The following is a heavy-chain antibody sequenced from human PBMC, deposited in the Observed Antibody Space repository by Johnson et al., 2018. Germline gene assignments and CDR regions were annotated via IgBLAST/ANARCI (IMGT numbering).Heavy chain of an antibody. D-gene: IGHD2-21*02. CDR3: AGLWAYCGGDCLDAFDI. CDR1: GFTFDDYA. CDR2: ISWNSGSI. Sequence: VQLVESGGGLVQPGRSLRLSCAASGFTFDDYAMHWVRQAPGKGLEWVSGISWNSGSIGYADSVKGRFTISRDNAKNSLYLQMNSLRDEDTAVYYCAGLWAYCGGDCLDAFDIWGQGTMVTVSS. J-gene: IGHJ3*02. V-gene: IGHV3-9*01.